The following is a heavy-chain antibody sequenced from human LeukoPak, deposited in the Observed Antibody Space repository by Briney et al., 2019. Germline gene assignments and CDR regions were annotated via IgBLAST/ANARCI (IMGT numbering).Heavy chain of an antibody. D-gene: IGHD2-8*02. CDR2: LSSGRSP. CDR1: GFAISTYA. V-gene: IGHV3-69-1*01. CDR3: ARQLGYCAAGTCYFDS. J-gene: IGHJ4*01. Sequence: GGSLRLSCAASGFAISTYAMAWVRQAPGKGLEWISSLSSGRSPSYSDSLEGRLTVSSDNARNTLYLQMDNLRGEDTAMYYCARQLGYCAAGTCYFDSWGHGTQVTVSS.